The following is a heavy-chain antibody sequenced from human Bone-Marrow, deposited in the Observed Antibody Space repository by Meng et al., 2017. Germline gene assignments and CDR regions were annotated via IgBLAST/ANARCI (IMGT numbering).Heavy chain of an antibody. CDR1: GGSFSSGGYS. D-gene: IGHD5-24*01. CDR2: IYHSGTA. J-gene: IGHJ4*02. CDR3: ARGDGYNRYFDY. V-gene: IGHV4-30-2*01. Sequence: LQLQESGSGMVKPSQTLSLTCAVSGGSFSSGGYSWSWIRPPPGKGLEWIGYIYHSGTAYYNPSLESRVTISVDRSKNQFSLKLSSVTAADTAVYYCARGDGYNRYFDYWGQGTLVTVSS.